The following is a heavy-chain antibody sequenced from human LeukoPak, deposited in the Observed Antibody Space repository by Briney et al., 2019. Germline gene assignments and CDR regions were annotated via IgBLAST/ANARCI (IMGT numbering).Heavy chain of an antibody. V-gene: IGHV3-74*01. CDR1: GFTFSNYW. Sequence: GGSLRLSCAASGFTFSNYWMHWVRQAPGKGLVWVSRVNSDGSSKNYADSVKGRFTISRDNAKNTLYLQMNSLRAEDTAVYYCASASSHRIAAGGDYWGQGTLVTVSS. CDR3: ASASSHRIAAGGDY. CDR2: VNSDGSSK. D-gene: IGHD6-13*01. J-gene: IGHJ4*02.